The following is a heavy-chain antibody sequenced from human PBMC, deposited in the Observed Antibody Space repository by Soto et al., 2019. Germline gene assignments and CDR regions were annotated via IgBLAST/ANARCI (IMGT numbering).Heavy chain of an antibody. D-gene: IGHD3-9*01. V-gene: IGHV3-23*01. Sequence: GGSLRLSCAASGFTFSSYAMSWVRQAPGKGLEWVSAIVGSGDTTYFADSVKGRFTISRDNSKNTLFLQMSSLRAEDTAVYYCVQGRDWYNYWGQGTLVTVSS. CDR1: GFTFSSYA. CDR2: IVGSGDTT. J-gene: IGHJ4*02. CDR3: VQGRDWYNY.